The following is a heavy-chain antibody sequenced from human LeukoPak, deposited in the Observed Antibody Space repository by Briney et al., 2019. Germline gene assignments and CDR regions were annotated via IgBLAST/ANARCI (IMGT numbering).Heavy chain of an antibody. Sequence: SSETLSLTCAVYGGSFSGYYWSWIRQPPGKGLEWIGEINHSGSTNYNPSLKSRVTISVDTSKNQFSLKLSSVTAADTAVYYCASAENYDFWSGYHRAPFDYWGQGTLVTVSS. CDR2: INHSGST. J-gene: IGHJ4*02. D-gene: IGHD3-3*01. V-gene: IGHV4-34*01. CDR3: ASAENYDFWSGYHRAPFDY. CDR1: GGSFSGYY.